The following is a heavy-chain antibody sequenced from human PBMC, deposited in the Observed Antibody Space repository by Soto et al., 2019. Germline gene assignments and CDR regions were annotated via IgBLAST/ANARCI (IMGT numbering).Heavy chain of an antibody. D-gene: IGHD3-10*01. CDR3: ARLPYGSGSYYNVWSWFDP. V-gene: IGHV5-51*01. J-gene: IGHJ5*02. Sequence: GESLKISCKGSGYSFTSYWIGWVRQMPGKGLEWMGIIYPGDSDTRYSPSFQGQVTISADKSISTAYLQWSSLKASDTAMYYCARLPYGSGSYYNVWSWFDPWGQGTLVTVSS. CDR2: IYPGDSDT. CDR1: GYSFTSYW.